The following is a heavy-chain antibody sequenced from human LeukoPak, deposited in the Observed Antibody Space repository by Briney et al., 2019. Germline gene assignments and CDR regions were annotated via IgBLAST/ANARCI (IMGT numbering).Heavy chain of an antibody. CDR1: GFTVSSNY. CDR2: IYSGGST. D-gene: IGHD2-15*01. J-gene: IGHJ4*02. V-gene: IGHV3-53*01. Sequence: GGSLRLSCAASGFTVSSNYMSWVRQAPGKGLEWVSVIYSGGSTYYADSVKGRFTISRDNSKNTLYLQMNSLRAEDTAVYYCATRSTGVAATFDSWGQGALVTASS. CDR3: ATRSTGVAATFDS.